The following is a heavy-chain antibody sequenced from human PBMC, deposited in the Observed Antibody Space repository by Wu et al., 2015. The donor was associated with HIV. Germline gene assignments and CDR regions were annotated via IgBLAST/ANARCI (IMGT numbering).Heavy chain of an antibody. CDR1: GGTFSSYA. V-gene: IGHV1-69*01. Sequence: QVQLVQSGAEVKKPGSSVKVSCKASGGTFSSYAISWVRQAPGQGLEWMGGIIPIFGTANYAQKFQGRVTITADESTSTAYMELSSLRSEDTAVYYCASSLYCSSTSCVRGGFDYVGQGTLVTVS. J-gene: IGHJ4*02. D-gene: IGHD2-2*01. CDR3: ASSLYCSSTSCVRGGFDY. CDR2: IIPIFGTA.